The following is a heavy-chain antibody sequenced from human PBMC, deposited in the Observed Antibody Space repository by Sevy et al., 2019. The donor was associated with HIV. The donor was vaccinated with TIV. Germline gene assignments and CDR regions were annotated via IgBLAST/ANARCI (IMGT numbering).Heavy chain of an antibody. J-gene: IGHJ6*02. Sequence: GGSLRLSCAASGFIFSSFGMHWVRQAPGKGLEWVAFIHYKGSDKYYADAVKGRYTISRDNSKNMVYLQMSSLRAEDTAVYYCAKDYSSGSYGYYYGMDVRGQGTTVTVSS. CDR2: IHYKGSDK. CDR3: AKDYSSGSYGYYYGMDV. CDR1: GFIFSSFG. V-gene: IGHV3-30*02. D-gene: IGHD6-19*01.